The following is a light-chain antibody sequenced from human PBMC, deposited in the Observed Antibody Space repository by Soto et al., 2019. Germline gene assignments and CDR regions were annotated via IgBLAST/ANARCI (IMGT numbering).Light chain of an antibody. Sequence: QSALTQPASVSGSPGQAITVSCSGTSSDIGAHNFVSWYQQHPGKAPKLIIYEVINRPSGVYDRFYGSKSGNTASLTISGLQSEDEADYFCNSSTTSNNFVFGSGKKVTVL. CDR1: SSDIGAHNF. J-gene: IGLJ6*01. CDR3: NSSTTSNNFV. V-gene: IGLV2-14*03. CDR2: EVI.